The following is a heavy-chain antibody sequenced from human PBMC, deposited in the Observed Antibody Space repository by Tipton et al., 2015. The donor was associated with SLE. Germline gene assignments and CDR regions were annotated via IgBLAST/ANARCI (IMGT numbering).Heavy chain of an antibody. Sequence: TLSLTCTVSGGSISSYYWSWIRQPPGKGLEWIGYIYYSGSTNYNPSLKSRVTISVDTSKNQFSLKLSSVTAADTAVYYCAAQPVAGLWYFGLWGRGPLVTVSS. CDR2: IYYSGST. V-gene: IGHV4-59*01. CDR3: AAQPVAGLWYFGL. J-gene: IGHJ2*01. CDR1: GGSISSYY. D-gene: IGHD1-14*01.